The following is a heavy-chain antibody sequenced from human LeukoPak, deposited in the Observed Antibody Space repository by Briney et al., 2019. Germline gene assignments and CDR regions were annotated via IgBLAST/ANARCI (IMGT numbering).Heavy chain of an antibody. CDR2: ISYDGSNK. J-gene: IGHJ4*02. D-gene: IGHD5-24*01. V-gene: IGHV3-30-3*01. CDR3: ARGVRDVLQTLTAGYYFDY. CDR1: GFTFSSYA. Sequence: GGSLRLSCAASGFTFSSYAMHWVRQAPGKGLGWVAVISYDGSNKYYADSVKGRFTISRDNSKNTLYLQMNSLRAEDTAVYYCARGVRDVLQTLTAGYYFDYWGQGTLVTVSS.